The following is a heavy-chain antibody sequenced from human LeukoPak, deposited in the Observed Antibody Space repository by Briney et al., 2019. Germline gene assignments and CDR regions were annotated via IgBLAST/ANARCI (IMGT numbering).Heavy chain of an antibody. J-gene: IGHJ4*02. Sequence: PGGSLRLSCAGSGFTFSSYEMNWVRQAPGKGLGWVSNISSSGSTKYYADSVKGRFTISRDNAQNSLFLQMNSLRAEDTAVYYCVTHEVTVITRSTFDYWGQGILVTVSS. CDR1: GFTFSSYE. CDR3: VTHEVTVITRSTFDY. CDR2: ISSSGSTK. V-gene: IGHV3-48*03. D-gene: IGHD4-23*01.